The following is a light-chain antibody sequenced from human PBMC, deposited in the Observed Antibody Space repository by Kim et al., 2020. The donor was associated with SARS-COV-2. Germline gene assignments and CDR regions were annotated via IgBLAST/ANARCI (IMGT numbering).Light chain of an antibody. Sequence: SQGERAHLACRASQSVSSSQLAWYQHKPGQAPKLLIYGASSRATGSPDRFSGSGSGTDFTLTISRLEPEDFAVYYCQQYGSSPRTFGQGTKVDIK. J-gene: IGKJ1*01. V-gene: IGKV3-20*01. CDR2: GAS. CDR3: QQYGSSPRT. CDR1: QSVSSSQ.